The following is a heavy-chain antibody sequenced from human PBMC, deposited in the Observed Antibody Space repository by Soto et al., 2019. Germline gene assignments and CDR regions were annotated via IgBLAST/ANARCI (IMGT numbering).Heavy chain of an antibody. CDR3: ARCMGVDGAGYAFFDS. D-gene: IGHD3-10*01. Sequence: EVQLVESGGGLVQPGGSLRLSCAASGFTFSGHNINWVHQAPGKGLEWVSSVSSSSSYIYYADAAKGRFTVSRDNAEKSLYLQMNSLRAEDTAMYYCARCMGVDGAGYAFFDSWGQGTVVTVSS. CDR2: VSSSSSYI. V-gene: IGHV3-21*01. J-gene: IGHJ4*02. CDR1: GFTFSGHN.